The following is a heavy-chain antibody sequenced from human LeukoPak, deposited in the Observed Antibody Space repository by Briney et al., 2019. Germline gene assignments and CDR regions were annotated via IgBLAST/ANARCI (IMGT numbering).Heavy chain of an antibody. CDR2: IIPILGTP. D-gene: IGHD2-2*01. V-gene: IGHV1-69*13. CDR1: GGSFRSFG. CDR3: ARGLYCSSSNSRYDYGMDV. J-gene: IGHJ6*02. Sequence: SVKVSCRASGGSFRSFGLNWVRQAPGQGLEWMGGIIPILGTPKYAQKLQGKVTITADESTSAAYMELSSLRYEDTAVYYCARGLYCSSSNSRYDYGMDVWGQGTTVTVSS.